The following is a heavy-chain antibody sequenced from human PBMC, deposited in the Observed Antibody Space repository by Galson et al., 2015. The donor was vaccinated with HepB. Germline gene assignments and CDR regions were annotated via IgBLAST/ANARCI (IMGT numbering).Heavy chain of an antibody. CDR2: TYYRSKWYN. V-gene: IGHV6-1*01. J-gene: IGHJ3*02. D-gene: IGHD6-19*01. CDR1: GDSVSSNSAA. CDR3: ARIGYSSGWYLGAFDI. Sequence: CAISGDSVSSNSAAWNRIRQSPSRGLEWLGRTYYRSKWYNDYAVSVKSRITINPDTSKNQFSLQLNSVTPEDTAVYYCARIGYSSGWYLGAFDIWGQGTMVTVSS.